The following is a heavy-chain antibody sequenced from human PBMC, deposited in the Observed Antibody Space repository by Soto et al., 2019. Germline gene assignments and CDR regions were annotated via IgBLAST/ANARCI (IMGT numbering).Heavy chain of an antibody. Sequence: GGSLRLSCAASGFTFSSYAMSWVRQAPGKGLEWVSAISGSGGSTYYADSVKGRFTISRDNSKNTLYLQMNSLRAEDTAVYYCAKDPRSAPYRAARTYFDYWGQGTLVTVSS. V-gene: IGHV3-23*01. CDR3: AKDPRSAPYRAARTYFDY. CDR2: ISGSGGST. J-gene: IGHJ4*02. D-gene: IGHD1-26*01. CDR1: GFTFSSYA.